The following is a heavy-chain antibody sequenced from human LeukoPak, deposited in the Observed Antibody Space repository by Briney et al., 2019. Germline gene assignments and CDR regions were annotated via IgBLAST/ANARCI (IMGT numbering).Heavy chain of an antibody. D-gene: IGHD3-22*01. CDR2: ISAYNGNT. Sequence: ASVKVSCKASGYTFTSYGISWVRQAPGQGLEWMGWISAYNGNTNYAQKLQGRVTMTTDTSTSTAYMELRSLRSDATAVYYCARGYYYDSSGAQEYYYDMGVWGQGTTVTVSS. J-gene: IGHJ6*02. V-gene: IGHV1-18*04. CDR3: ARGYYYDSSGAQEYYYDMGV. CDR1: GYTFTSYG.